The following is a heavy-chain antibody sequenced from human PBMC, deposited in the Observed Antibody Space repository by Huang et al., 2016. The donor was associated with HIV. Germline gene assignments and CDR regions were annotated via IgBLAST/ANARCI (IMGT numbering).Heavy chain of an antibody. D-gene: IGHD1-26*01. CDR2: ISYDGSNK. V-gene: IGHV3-30*18. CDR1: GFSFSSYG. J-gene: IGHJ4*02. CDR3: AKDGADEEWDIDY. Sequence: VQLVESGGGVVQPGRSLRLAFAASGFSFSSYGLHWARQAPGKGVGWVACISYDGSNKYYAHAVKGRFTISRDTSENKVYLQMNSLRHEDTAVYYCAKDGADEEWDIDYWGQGTLVTVSS.